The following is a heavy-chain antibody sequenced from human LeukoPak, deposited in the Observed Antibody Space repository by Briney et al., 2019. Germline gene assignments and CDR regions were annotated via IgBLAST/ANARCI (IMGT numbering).Heavy chain of an antibody. CDR1: GFTFSSYW. CDR3: ARSLYDFWSGYYNEDY. V-gene: IGHV3-7*01. CDR2: IKQDGSEK. Sequence: PGGSLRLSCAASGFTFSSYWMSWVRQAPGKGLEWVANIKQDGSEKYYVDSVKGRFTISRDNAKNSLYLQMNSLRAEDTAVYYCARSLYDFWSGYYNEDYWGQGTLVTVSS. D-gene: IGHD3-3*01. J-gene: IGHJ4*02.